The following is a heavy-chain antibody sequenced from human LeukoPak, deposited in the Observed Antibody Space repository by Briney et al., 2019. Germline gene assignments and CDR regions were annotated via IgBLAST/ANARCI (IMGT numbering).Heavy chain of an antibody. CDR3: ARGRAFFD. J-gene: IGHJ4*02. D-gene: IGHD3-3*02. CDR2: VDHTGST. Sequence: ASETLSLTCSVSDDSITMYYWTWIRQPPGKGLEWIGYVDHTGSTNFNPSLNGRVSISRDTTNNLFSLRLRSVTAADTAVYYCARGRAFFDWGQGTLATVSS. V-gene: IGHV4-59*12. CDR1: DDSITMYY.